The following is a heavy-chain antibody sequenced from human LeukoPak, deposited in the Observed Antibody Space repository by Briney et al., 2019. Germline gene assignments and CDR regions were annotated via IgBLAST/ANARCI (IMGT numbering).Heavy chain of an antibody. CDR2: IKQDGSEK. V-gene: IGHV3-7*01. CDR1: GFTFSSYR. J-gene: IGHJ4*02. D-gene: IGHD1-26*01. Sequence: PGGSLRLSCAASGFTFSSYRMNWVRQAPGKGPEWVANIKQDGSEKYYVDSVKGRFTISRDNAKNSLFLQMNSLRAEDTAVYYFARDTRTFDYWGQGTLVTVSS. CDR3: ARDTRTFDY.